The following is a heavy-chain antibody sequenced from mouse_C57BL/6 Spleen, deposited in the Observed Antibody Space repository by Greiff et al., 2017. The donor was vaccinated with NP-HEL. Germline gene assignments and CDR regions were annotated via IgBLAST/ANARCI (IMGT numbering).Heavy chain of an antibody. D-gene: IGHD2-1*01. V-gene: IGHV3-6*01. Sequence: EVQLVESGPGLVKPSQSLSLTCSVTGYSITSGYYWNWIRQFPGNKLEWMGYISYDGSNNYNPSLKNRISITRDTSKNQFFLKLNSVTTEDTATYYCARGGIYGNYFDYWGQGTTLTVSS. J-gene: IGHJ2*01. CDR1: GYSITSGYY. CDR2: ISYDGSN. CDR3: ARGGIYGNYFDY.